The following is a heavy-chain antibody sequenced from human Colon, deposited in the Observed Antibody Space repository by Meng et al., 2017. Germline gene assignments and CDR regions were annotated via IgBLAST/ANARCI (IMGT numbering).Heavy chain of an antibody. CDR2: IYAGGST. J-gene: IGHJ3*02. CDR1: GASISDGIYY. CDR3: ARIKVITVGNDAFDI. V-gene: IGHV4-61*02. Sequence: QGRLAESGPGLVKPSQTLSLSCSVSGASISDGIYYWSWVRQPAGKGLEWIGRIYAGGSTDYNPSLKSRVTISIDTSKNQFSLKLSSVTAADTAVYYCARIKVITVGNDAFDIWGQGTMVTVSS. D-gene: IGHD3-22*01.